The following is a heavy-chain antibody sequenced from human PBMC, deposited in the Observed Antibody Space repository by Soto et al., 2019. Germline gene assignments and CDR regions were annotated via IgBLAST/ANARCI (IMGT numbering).Heavy chain of an antibody. Sequence: SETLSLTCAVSGGSISSGGYSWSWIRQPPGKGLEWIGYIYHSGSTYYNPSLKSRVTISVDRSKNQFSLKLSSVTAADMAVYYCARVPGPWGQGTLVTVSS. CDR3: ARVPGP. CDR2: IYHSGST. J-gene: IGHJ5*02. V-gene: IGHV4-30-2*01. CDR1: GGSISSGGYS.